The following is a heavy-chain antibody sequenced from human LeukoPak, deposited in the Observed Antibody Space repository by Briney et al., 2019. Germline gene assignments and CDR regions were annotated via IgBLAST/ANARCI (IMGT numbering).Heavy chain of an antibody. CDR2: IIPIFGTA. D-gene: IGHD5-12*01. CDR3: ARVGGYEKYYFDY. Sequence: KISCKGSGYSFTSYWISWVRQAPGQGLEWMGGIIPIFGTANYAQKFQGRVTITADKSTSTAYMELSSLRSEDTAVYYCARVGGYEKYYFDYWGQGTLVTVSS. V-gene: IGHV1-69*06. J-gene: IGHJ4*02. CDR1: GYSFTSYW.